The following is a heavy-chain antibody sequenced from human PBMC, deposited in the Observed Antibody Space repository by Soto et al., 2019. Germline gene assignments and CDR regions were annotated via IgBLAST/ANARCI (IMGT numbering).Heavy chain of an antibody. CDR3: ARHRHDYGDSYFDY. J-gene: IGHJ4*02. D-gene: IGHD4-17*01. CDR1: GGSISSSSYY. Sequence: SETLSLTCTVSGGSISSSSYYWGWIRQPPGKGLEWIGSIYYSGSTYYNPSLKSRVTISVDTSKNQFSLKLSSVTAADTAVYYCARHRHDYGDSYFDYWGQGTLVTVSS. CDR2: IYYSGST. V-gene: IGHV4-39*01.